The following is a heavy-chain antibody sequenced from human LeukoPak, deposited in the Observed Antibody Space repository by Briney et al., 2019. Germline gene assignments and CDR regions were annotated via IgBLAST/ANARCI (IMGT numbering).Heavy chain of an antibody. V-gene: IGHV1-2*02. CDR2: INPNSGGT. D-gene: IGHD3-22*01. Sequence: ASVKVSCKASAYTFTGYYIHWVRQVPGQGLEWLGWINPNSGGTTYGQKYHGRVTMTRDTSVSTAYMELSSLRFDDTAVYFCARERQFYGYYDPTDRYRGHFDYWGQGTLVTVSS. J-gene: IGHJ4*02. CDR1: AYTFTGYY. CDR3: ARERQFYGYYDPTDRYRGHFDY.